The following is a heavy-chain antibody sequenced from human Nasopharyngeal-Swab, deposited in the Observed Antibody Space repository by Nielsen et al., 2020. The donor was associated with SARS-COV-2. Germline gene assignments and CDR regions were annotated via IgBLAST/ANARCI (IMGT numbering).Heavy chain of an antibody. Sequence: SVKVSCKASGGTFSSCTIGWVRQAPGQGLEWMGGIIPMFGTTKNAQKFQGRVTITADRSTSTAYMELSSLRSEDTAVYYCVRDRGTYPPEHYFAYWGQGTVVTVSS. CDR2: IIPMFGTT. V-gene: IGHV1-69*06. J-gene: IGHJ4*02. CDR3: VRDRGTYPPEHYFAY. CDR1: GGTFSSCT.